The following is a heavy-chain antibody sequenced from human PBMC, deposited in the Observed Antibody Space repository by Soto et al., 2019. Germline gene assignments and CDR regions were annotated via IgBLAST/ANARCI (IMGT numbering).Heavy chain of an antibody. CDR1: GGSISSYY. Sequence: SETLSLTCTVSGGSISSYYWSWIRQPPGKGLEWIGSIYYSGTTYYNASLKSRVTISVDRSKNQFSLKLSSVTAADTAVYYCARHLSVDYFDYWGQGALVTVYS. J-gene: IGHJ4*02. V-gene: IGHV4-59*05. D-gene: IGHD3-16*01. CDR2: IYYSGTT. CDR3: ARHLSVDYFDY.